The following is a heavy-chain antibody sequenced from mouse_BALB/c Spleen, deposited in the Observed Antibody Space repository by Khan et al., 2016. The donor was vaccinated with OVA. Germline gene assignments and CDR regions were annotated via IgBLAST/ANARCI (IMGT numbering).Heavy chain of an antibody. CDR2: VSTGGSYT. D-gene: IGHD1-1*01. J-gene: IGHJ3*01. CDR3: TRLAYYYDSEGFAY. V-gene: IGHV5-6*01. CDR1: GFTFSTYG. Sequence: EVELVESGGDLVKPGGSLKLSCAASGFTFSTYGMSWVRQAPDKRLEWVATVSTGGSYTYYPDSVKGRFTFSRDNAKNTLYLQMSGLRDEDTAMFYCTRLAYYYDSEGFAYWGQGTLVTVSA.